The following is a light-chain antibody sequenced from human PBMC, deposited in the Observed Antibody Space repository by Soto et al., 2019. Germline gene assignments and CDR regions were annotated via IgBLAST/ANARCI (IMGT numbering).Light chain of an antibody. V-gene: IGLV2-14*03. Sequence: QSVLTQPASVSGSPGQSITISCTGTSSDVGAYNYVSWYQQHPGKVPKLMIYVVSDRPSGVSNRFSGSKSGNTASLTISGLQAEDEADYYCSSFTRSNSYVFGTGTKLTVL. CDR2: VVS. CDR1: SSDVGAYNY. CDR3: SSFTRSNSYV. J-gene: IGLJ1*01.